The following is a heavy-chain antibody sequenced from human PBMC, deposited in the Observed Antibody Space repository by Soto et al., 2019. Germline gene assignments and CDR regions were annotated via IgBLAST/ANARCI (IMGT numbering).Heavy chain of an antibody. CDR3: ARVNSMRASFDY. CDR2: IYHSGST. J-gene: IGHJ4*02. CDR1: GGSISSSNW. Sequence: RSLTCAVSGGSISSSNWWSWVRQPPGKGLEWIGEIYHSGSTNYNPSLKSRVTISVDKSKNQFSLKLSSVTAADTAVYYCARVNSMRASFDYWGQGTLVTVSS. V-gene: IGHV4-4*02. D-gene: IGHD2-2*01.